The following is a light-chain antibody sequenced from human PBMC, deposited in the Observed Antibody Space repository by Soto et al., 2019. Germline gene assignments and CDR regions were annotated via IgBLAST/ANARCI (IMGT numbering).Light chain of an antibody. CDR1: ESVSTN. CDR3: QQYSIWRT. J-gene: IGKJ1*01. V-gene: IGKV3-15*01. Sequence: EIVMTQSPATLSLSPGERATLSCRASESVSTNLAWYQQKAGQAPSLLIYGASTRATGIPARFSGSGSGTEFTLTISSLQSEDFAVDYCQQYSIWRTFGQGTKVDIK. CDR2: GAS.